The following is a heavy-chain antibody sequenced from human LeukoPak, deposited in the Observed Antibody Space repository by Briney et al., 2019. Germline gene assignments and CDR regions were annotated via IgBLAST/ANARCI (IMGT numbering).Heavy chain of an antibody. J-gene: IGHJ6*03. CDR1: GFTFDDYT. CDR2: ISWDGGST. CDR3: AKEGRRRWWGLSLYYYYYMDV. V-gene: IGHV3-43*01. D-gene: IGHD3-16*02. Sequence: GGSLRLSCAASGFTFDDYTMHWVRQAPGKGLEWVSLISWDGGSTYYADSVKGRFTISRDNSKNSLYLQMNSLRTEDTALYYCAKEGRRRWWGLSLYYYYYMDVWGKGTTVTVSS.